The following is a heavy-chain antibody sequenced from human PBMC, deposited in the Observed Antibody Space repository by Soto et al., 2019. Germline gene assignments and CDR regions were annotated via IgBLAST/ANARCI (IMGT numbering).Heavy chain of an antibody. CDR2: ISTYNGDT. CDR3: AREGVAPYYYYGMDV. V-gene: IGHV1-18*01. Sequence: GASVKGSCKASGYTFTGYGIGWVRQAPGQGLEWMGWISTYNGDTNYAQTFQGRVTMTTDTSTSTVHMEVRSLRSDDTAVYYCAREGVAPYYYYGMDVWGQGTPVTVSS. D-gene: IGHD5-12*01. J-gene: IGHJ6*02. CDR1: GYTFTGYG.